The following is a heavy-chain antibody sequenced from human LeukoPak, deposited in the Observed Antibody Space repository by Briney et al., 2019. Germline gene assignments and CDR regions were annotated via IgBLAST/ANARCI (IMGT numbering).Heavy chain of an antibody. CDR3: ARDRVWTVLY. D-gene: IGHD6-13*01. V-gene: IGHV3-7*01. CDR2: INQDGSEK. J-gene: IGHJ4*02. CDR1: GFTFSSYA. Sequence: GGSLRLSCAASGFTFSSYAMSWVRQAPGKGLDWVANINQDGSEKYYVDSVKGRFTISRDNAKNSLYLQMNSLRAEDTAVYYCARDRVWTVLYWGQGTLVTVSS.